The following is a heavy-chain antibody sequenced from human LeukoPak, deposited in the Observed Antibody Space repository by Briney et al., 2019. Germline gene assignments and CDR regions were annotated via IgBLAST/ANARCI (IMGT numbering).Heavy chain of an antibody. D-gene: IGHD4-11*01. CDR2: ISSSGSTI. Sequence: GGSLRLSCAASGFTFSDYYMSWIRQAPGKGLEWVSYISSSGSTIYYADSVKGRFTISRDNAKSSLYLQMNSLRAEDTAVYYCARDVATVPPYYMDVWGKGTTVTVSS. CDR3: ARDVATVPPYYMDV. CDR1: GFTFSDYY. V-gene: IGHV3-11*01. J-gene: IGHJ6*03.